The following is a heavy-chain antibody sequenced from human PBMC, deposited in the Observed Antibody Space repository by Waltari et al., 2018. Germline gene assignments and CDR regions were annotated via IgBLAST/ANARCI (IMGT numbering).Heavy chain of an antibody. J-gene: IGHJ5*02. V-gene: IGHV3-23*03. CDR1: GFTFSSYA. Sequence: EVQLLESGGGLVQPGGSLRLSCAASGFTFSSYAMSWVRQAPGKGLEWVSVIYSGGSTYYADSVKGRFTISRDNSKNTLYLQMNSLRAEDTAVYYCARHEGSWQGDWFDPWGQGTLVTVSS. D-gene: IGHD6-13*01. CDR2: IYSGGST. CDR3: ARHEGSWQGDWFDP.